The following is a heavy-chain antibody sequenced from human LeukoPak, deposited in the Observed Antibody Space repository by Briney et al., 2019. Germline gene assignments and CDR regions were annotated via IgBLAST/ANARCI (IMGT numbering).Heavy chain of an antibody. CDR2: INSDGSST. V-gene: IGHV3-74*01. CDR3: AREDIAVAGTGGY. D-gene: IGHD6-19*01. J-gene: IGHJ4*02. CDR1: GFTFSSYW. Sequence: PGGSLRLSCAASGFTFSSYWMHWVRQAPGKGLVWVSRINSDGSSTSYADSVKGRFTISRDNSKNTLYLQMNSLRAEDTAVYYCAREDIAVAGTGGYWGQGTLVTVSS.